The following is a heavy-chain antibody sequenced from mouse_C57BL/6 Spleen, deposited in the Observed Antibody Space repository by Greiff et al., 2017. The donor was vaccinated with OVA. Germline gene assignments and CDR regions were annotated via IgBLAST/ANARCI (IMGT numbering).Heavy chain of an antibody. J-gene: IGHJ3*01. Sequence: VQLQQSGAELVRPGASVKLSCTASGFNIKDDYMHWVKQRPEQGLEWIGWIDPENGDTEYASKFQGKATITADTSSNTAYLQLSSLTSEDTAVYYCTSLLSGFAYWVQGTLVTVSA. CDR2: IDPENGDT. CDR1: GFNIKDDY. D-gene: IGHD2-1*01. CDR3: TSLLSGFAY. V-gene: IGHV14-4*01.